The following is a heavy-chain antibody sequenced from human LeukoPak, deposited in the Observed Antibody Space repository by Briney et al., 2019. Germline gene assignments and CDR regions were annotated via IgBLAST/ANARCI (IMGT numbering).Heavy chain of an antibody. J-gene: IGHJ3*02. CDR3: ARDSGGIGSSSWYSAFDI. D-gene: IGHD6-13*01. V-gene: IGHV3-48*01. CDR1: GFTFSSYS. Sequence: PGGSLRLSCAASGFTFSSYSMNWVRQAPGKGLEWVSYISSSSSTIYYADSVKGRFTISRDNAKNSLYLQMNSLRAEDTAVYYCARDSGGIGSSSWYSAFDIWGQGTMVTVSS. CDR2: ISSSSSTI.